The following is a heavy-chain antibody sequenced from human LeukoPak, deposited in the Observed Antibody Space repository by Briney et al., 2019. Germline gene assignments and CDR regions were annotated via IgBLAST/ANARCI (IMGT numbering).Heavy chain of an antibody. CDR1: GFTLSAYM. CDR2: ISGGAGGA. Sequence: GGSLRLSCVASGFTLSAYMMSWVRQAPGKGLEWVSGISGGAGGAFYSDSVRGRFTISRDSPKSTLYLQMNSLRVEDTAVYYCTKDPLDYWGQGTLVTVSS. J-gene: IGHJ4*02. V-gene: IGHV3-23*01. CDR3: TKDPLDY.